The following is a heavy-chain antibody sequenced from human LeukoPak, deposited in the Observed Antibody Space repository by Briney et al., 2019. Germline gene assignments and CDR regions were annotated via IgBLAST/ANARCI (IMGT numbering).Heavy chain of an antibody. V-gene: IGHV3-23*01. D-gene: IGHD3-10*01. CDR2: ISGSGGST. CDR3: AKDLVRGVMPYYYYYYMDV. CDR1: GFTFSSYA. Sequence: GGSLRLSCAASGFTFSSYAMSWVRQAPGKGLEWVSVISGSGGSTYYADSVKGRFTISRDNSKNTLYLQMNSLRAEDTAVYYCAKDLVRGVMPYYYYYYMDVWGKGTTVTVSS. J-gene: IGHJ6*03.